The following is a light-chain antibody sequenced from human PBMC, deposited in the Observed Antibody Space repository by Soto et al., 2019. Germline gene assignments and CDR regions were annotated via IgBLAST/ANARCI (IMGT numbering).Light chain of an antibody. Sequence: QSVLTQPASVSGSPGQSITISCTGSSSDVGGYNYVSWYQQYPGKAPQVLLYEVSNRPSGVSNRFSGSKSGNTASLTISGLQADDEADYYCSSYTSSLTGVFGGGTQLTVL. CDR2: EVS. V-gene: IGLV2-14*01. CDR3: SSYTSSLTGV. CDR1: SSDVGGYNY. J-gene: IGLJ3*02.